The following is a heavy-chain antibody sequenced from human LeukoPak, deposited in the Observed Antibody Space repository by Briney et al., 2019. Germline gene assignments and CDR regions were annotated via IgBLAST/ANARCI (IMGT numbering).Heavy chain of an antibody. CDR2: IYYSGST. J-gene: IGHJ6*03. CDR1: GGSISSGGYS. V-gene: IGHV4-30-4*07. D-gene: IGHD6-13*01. Sequence: SETLSLTCAVSGGSISSGGYSWSWIRQPPGKGLEWIGYIYYSGSTYYNPSLKSRVTISVDTSKNQFSLKLSSVTAADTAVYYCAREQQLVGALYYYYYYMDVWGKGTTVTISS. CDR3: AREQQLVGALYYYYYYMDV.